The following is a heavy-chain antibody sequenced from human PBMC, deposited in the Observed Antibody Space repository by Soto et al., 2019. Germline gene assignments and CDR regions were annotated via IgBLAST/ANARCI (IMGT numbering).Heavy chain of an antibody. CDR3: ARGRTVRNYADDSSDYFYFFDY. V-gene: IGHV4-59*01. CDR1: GGSISTFY. J-gene: IGHJ4*02. D-gene: IGHD3-22*01. Sequence: XETLSLTCTVSGGSISTFYWGWMRQSPGKELDWIGYVYYTGSTNYNPSLKSRVTISVDRSKNQFSLKLTSANAADTAVYYCARGRTVRNYADDSSDYFYFFDYWGQGTQVTVSS. CDR2: VYYTGST.